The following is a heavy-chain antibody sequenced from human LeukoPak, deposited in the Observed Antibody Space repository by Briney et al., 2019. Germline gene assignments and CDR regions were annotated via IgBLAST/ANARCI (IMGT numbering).Heavy chain of an antibody. Sequence: GESLKISCKGSGYSFTSYWIGWVRQMPGKGLEWMGIIFPGDSDTRYSPSFQGQVTISADKSISTAYLQWSSLKASDTAMYYCARYESYYYGSGSYQGEFDYWGQGTLVTVSS. J-gene: IGHJ4*02. CDR3: ARYESYYYGSGSYQGEFDY. CDR1: GYSFTSYW. V-gene: IGHV5-51*01. D-gene: IGHD3-10*01. CDR2: IFPGDSDT.